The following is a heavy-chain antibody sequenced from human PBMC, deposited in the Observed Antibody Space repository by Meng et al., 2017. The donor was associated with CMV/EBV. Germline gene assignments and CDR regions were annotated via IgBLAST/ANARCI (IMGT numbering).Heavy chain of an antibody. CDR2: IKQDGSEK. V-gene: IGHV3-7*01. CDR1: GFTFSSYW. Sequence: GDSLKISCAASGFTFSSYWMSWVRQAPGKGLEWVANIKQDGSEKYYVDSVKGRFTISRDNAKNSLYLQMNSLRAEDTAVYYCARALRFLESYDAFDIWGQGTMVTVSS. CDR3: ARALRFLESYDAFDI. D-gene: IGHD3-3*01. J-gene: IGHJ3*02.